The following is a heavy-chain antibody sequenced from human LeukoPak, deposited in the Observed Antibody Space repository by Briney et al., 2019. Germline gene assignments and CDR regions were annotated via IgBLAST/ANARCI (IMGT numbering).Heavy chain of an antibody. V-gene: IGHV3-7*03. CDR3: ARDQYDTWSRRGNFDS. J-gene: IGHJ4*02. Sequence: GGSLRLSCVASGFTFGKYWMSWVRQAPGKGLEWVANVKLDGSEKNYVDSVKGRFTISRDNTKNSLYLQMNSLRVEDTAVFYCARDQYDTWSRRGNFDSWGQGTLVIVSS. D-gene: IGHD3-3*01. CDR1: GFTFGKYW. CDR2: VKLDGSEK.